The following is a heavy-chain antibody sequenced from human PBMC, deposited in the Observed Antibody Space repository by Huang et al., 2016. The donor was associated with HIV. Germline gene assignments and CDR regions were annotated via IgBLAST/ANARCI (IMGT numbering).Heavy chain of an antibody. CDR1: GYSFSTHW. CDR2: IYPSDSDT. J-gene: IGHJ4*02. D-gene: IGHD5-12*01. Sequence: EVQLVQSGAEVRKPGESLNISCKSSGYSFSTHWIAWVRAMPGKGLEWMGLIYPSDSDTTYSPSFEGHVTISADTSINTAYLPWTSLKASDTAMYYCARVAATHEGDFGGYGGQDFWGQGTLVTVSS. V-gene: IGHV5-51*03. CDR3: ARVAATHEGDFGGYGGQDF.